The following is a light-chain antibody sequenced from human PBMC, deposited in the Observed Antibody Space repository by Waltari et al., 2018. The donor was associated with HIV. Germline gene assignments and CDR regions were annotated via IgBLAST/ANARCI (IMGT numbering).Light chain of an antibody. CDR3: GTWDSSLSLYV. V-gene: IGLV1-51*01. CDR1: NSNLGINF. CDR2: DNE. Sequence: QSILTQSPSVSAAPGQKVTVSCSGDNSNLGINFVSWYQQVPGRAPRLLIYDNEKRPSGIPERFSALKAGVSATLVIAGLQIVDEADYYCGTWDSSLSLYVFGPGTTVAVL. J-gene: IGLJ1*01.